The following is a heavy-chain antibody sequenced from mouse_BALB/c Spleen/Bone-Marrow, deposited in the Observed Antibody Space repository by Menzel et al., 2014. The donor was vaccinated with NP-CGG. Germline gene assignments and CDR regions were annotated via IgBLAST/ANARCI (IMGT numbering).Heavy chain of an antibody. Sequence: QVQLQQPGAELVKPGASVKLSCKPSGYTFTNYYLYWVKQRPGQGLEWIGGINPSNGGTKFNEKFKNKATLTIDKSSSTAYIQLSSLTSEDSAVYYCSRPRYFDYWGQGTTLTVPS. J-gene: IGHJ2*01. V-gene: IGHV1S81*02. CDR1: GYTFTNYY. CDR2: INPSNGGT. CDR3: SRPRYFDY.